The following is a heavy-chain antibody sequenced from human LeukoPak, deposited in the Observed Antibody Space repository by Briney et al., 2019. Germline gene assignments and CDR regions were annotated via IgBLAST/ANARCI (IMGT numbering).Heavy chain of an antibody. CDR3: ARRDGDYFYYFDY. J-gene: IGHJ4*02. CDR2: ISSSSSYI. D-gene: IGHD4-17*01. CDR1: GFTFSSYS. Sequence: GGSLRLSCAASGFTFSSYSMNWVRQAPGKWLEWVSSISSSSSYIYYADSVKGRFTISRDNAKNSLYLQMNSLRAEDTAVYYCARRDGDYFYYFDYWGQGTLVTVSS. V-gene: IGHV3-21*01.